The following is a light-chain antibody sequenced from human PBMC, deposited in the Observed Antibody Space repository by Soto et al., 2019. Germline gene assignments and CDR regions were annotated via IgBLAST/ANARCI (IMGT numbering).Light chain of an antibody. CDR3: QQSYSRPLH. CDR1: QTISRW. J-gene: IGKJ5*01. CDR2: AAS. V-gene: IGKV1-39*01. Sequence: ISLASQTISRWLAWYQQKPGKAPKLLIYAASTLQKGVPSRFSGGASGKDFTLTISRLQPEDFGTYYCQQSYSRPLHFGQGTLLEIK.